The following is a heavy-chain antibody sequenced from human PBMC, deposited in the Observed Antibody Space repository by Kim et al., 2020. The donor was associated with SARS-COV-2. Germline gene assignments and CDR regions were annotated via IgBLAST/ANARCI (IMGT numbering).Heavy chain of an antibody. V-gene: IGHV1-2*06. D-gene: IGHD3-3*01. CDR3: ARDLRGTIFGWVVIYDGMD. CDR1: GYTFTNYY. CDR2: INPNSGVT. Sequence: ASVKVSCTASGYTFTNYYIHWVRQAPGQGLEWMGRINPNSGVTNYVQKFQGRVTMTRDTSISTAYMELSSLRSDDTALYYCARDLRGTIFGWVVIYDGMD. J-gene: IGHJ6*01.